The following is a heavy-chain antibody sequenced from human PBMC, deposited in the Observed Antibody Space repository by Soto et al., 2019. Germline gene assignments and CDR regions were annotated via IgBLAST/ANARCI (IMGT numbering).Heavy chain of an antibody. J-gene: IGHJ4*02. Sequence: GASVKVSCKASGYTFTSYYMHWVRQAPGQGLEWMGIINPSGGSTNYNPSLKSRVTMSVDTSKNQFSLKLSSVTAADTAVYYCASGSGSSFFDYWGQGTLVTVSS. D-gene: IGHD1-26*01. CDR1: GYTFTSYY. CDR3: ASGSGSSFFDY. V-gene: IGHV1-46*01. CDR2: INPSGGST.